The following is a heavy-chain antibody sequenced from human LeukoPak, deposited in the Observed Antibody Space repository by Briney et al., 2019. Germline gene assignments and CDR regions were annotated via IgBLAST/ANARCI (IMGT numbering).Heavy chain of an antibody. CDR2: ISNDGNDK. D-gene: IGHD6-13*01. CDR1: GSTFRRYA. CDR3: ARATVGAAAASPIGN. J-gene: IGHJ4*02. V-gene: IGHV3-30-3*01. Sequence: GGSLRLSCAASGSTFRRYAMHWVRQAPGKGLDWVAVISNDGNDKYYADSVKGRFTISRDNSENTVSLQLNSLRPEDTAVYFCARATVGAAAASPIGNCGQGTLVSVSS.